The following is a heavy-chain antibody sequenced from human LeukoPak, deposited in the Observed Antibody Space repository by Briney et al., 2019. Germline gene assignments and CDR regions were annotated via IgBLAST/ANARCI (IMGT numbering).Heavy chain of an antibody. CDR3: ARDPAGSGSYQGVGHFDY. J-gene: IGHJ4*02. CDR1: GFTFSSYT. Sequence: GESLRLSCAASGFTFSSYTMSWVRQAPGKGLEWVSSVSSSSTYIYYADSVKGRFTISRDNAKNSLYLQMNSLRAEDTAVYYCARDPAGSGSYQGVGHFDYWGQGTLVTVSS. V-gene: IGHV3-21*01. D-gene: IGHD3-10*01. CDR2: VSSSSTYI.